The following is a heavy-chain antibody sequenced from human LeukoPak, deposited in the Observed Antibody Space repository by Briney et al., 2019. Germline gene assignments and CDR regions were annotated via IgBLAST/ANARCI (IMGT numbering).Heavy chain of an antibody. CDR3: ARPTRMATIGFDY. CDR1: SGSISSYY. J-gene: IGHJ4*02. Sequence: PSETLSLTCTVSSGSISSYYWSWIRQPPGKGLEWIGYIYYSGSSNYNPSLKSRVTMSVDTSKKQFSLRVSSVTAADTAVYYCARPTRMATIGFDYWGQGTLVTVSS. V-gene: IGHV4-59*08. CDR2: IYYSGSS. D-gene: IGHD5-24*01.